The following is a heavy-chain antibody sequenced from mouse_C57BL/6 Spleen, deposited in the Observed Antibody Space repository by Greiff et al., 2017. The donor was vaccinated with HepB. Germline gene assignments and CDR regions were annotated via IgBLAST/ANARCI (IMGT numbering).Heavy chain of an antibody. J-gene: IGHJ4*01. CDR3: TRGAITTVVASGDY. Sequence: QVQLQQSGAELVRPGASVTLSCKASGYTFTDYEMHWVKQTPVHGLAWIGAIDPDTGGTAYNQKFKGKAILTADTASRTAYLELRSLTSEDSAVYYCTRGAITTVVASGDYWGQGTSVTVSS. CDR1: GYTFTDYE. CDR2: IDPDTGGT. V-gene: IGHV1-15*01. D-gene: IGHD1-1*01.